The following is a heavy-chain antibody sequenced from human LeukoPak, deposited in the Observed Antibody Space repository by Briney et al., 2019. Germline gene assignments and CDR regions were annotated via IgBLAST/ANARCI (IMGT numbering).Heavy chain of an antibody. D-gene: IGHD4/OR15-4a*01. CDR3: ARGQGDYGSIDY. Sequence: SETLSLTCTVSGGSISSSSYYWGWIRQPPGKGLEWIGSIYYSGSTYYNPSLKSRVTISVDTSKNQFSLKLSSVTAADTAVYYCARGQGDYGSIDYWGQGTLITVSS. CDR2: IYYSGST. CDR1: GGSISSSSYY. V-gene: IGHV4-39*07. J-gene: IGHJ4*02.